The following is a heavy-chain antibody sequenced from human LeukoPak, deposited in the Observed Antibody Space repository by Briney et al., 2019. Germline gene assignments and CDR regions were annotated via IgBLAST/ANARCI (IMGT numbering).Heavy chain of an antibody. CDR1: GGSFSGYY. V-gene: IGHV4-34*01. D-gene: IGHD3-9*01. CDR3: ARALDILTGTFDY. Sequence: SETLSLTCAVYGGSFSGYYWSWIRQPPGKGLEWIGEINHSGSTNYNPSPKSRVTISVDTSKNQFSLKLSSVTAADTAVYYCARALDILTGTFDYWGQGTLVTVSS. J-gene: IGHJ4*02. CDR2: INHSGST.